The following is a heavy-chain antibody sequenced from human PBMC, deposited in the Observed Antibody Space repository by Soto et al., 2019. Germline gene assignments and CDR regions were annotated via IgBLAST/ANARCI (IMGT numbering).Heavy chain of an antibody. J-gene: IGHJ5*02. CDR1: GFTFSDSL. CDR3: VRGGSNYAS. V-gene: IGHV3-7*01. Sequence: SLSCTASGFTFSDSLMTWVRQAPGKGLEWVARIKPDESEKKYADSVKGRFSISRDNAKNSMYLQMDSLRGEDTAVYYCVRGGSNYASWGQGTLVTVSS. CDR2: IKPDESEK. D-gene: IGHD4-4*01.